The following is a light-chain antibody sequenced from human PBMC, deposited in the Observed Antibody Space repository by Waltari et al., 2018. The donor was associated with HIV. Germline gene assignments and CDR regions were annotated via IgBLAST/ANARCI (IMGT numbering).Light chain of an antibody. J-gene: IGLJ2*01. Sequence: QSALTQPASVSGSPGQSITISCTGTSNDIGGYNFVSWYQHHPGKAPKLMISEVSKRPSGVSDRFSGSKSGNPASLTISGLQAEDEADYYCSSYTSSNTLIFGGGTRLTVL. V-gene: IGLV2-14*01. CDR1: SNDIGGYNF. CDR3: SSYTSSNTLI. CDR2: EVS.